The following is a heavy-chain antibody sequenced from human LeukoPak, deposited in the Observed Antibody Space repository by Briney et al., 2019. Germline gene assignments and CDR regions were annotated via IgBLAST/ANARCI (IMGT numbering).Heavy chain of an antibody. Sequence: PGGSLRLSSAASGFIFTNDWMSWVRQAPGKGLEWVANVKQDGSEKDYVDSVKGRFTISRDNAKNLLYLQMNSLRTEDTAVYYCSRVGPGGAGAFDYWGQGTLVTVSS. J-gene: IGHJ4*02. CDR1: GFIFTNDW. CDR3: SRVGPGGAGAFDY. V-gene: IGHV3-7*01. D-gene: IGHD6-13*01. CDR2: VKQDGSEK.